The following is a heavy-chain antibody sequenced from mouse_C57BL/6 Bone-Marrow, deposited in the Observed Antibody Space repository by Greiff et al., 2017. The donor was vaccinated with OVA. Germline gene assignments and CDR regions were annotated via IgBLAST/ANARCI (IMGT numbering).Heavy chain of an antibody. CDR2: IDPETGGT. D-gene: IGHD2-3*01. V-gene: IGHV1-15*01. CDR3: TRWLLPPFDY. J-gene: IGHJ2*01. CDR1: GYTFTDYE. Sequence: QVQLQQSGAELVRPGASVTLSCKASGYTFTDYEMHWVKQTPVHGLEWIGAIDPETGGTAYNQKFTGKAILTADKSSSTAYMELRSLTSEDSAVYYCTRWLLPPFDYWGQGTTLTVSS.